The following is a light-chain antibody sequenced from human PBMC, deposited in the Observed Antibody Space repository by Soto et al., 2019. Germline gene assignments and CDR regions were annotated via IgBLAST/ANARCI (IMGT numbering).Light chain of an antibody. CDR1: QDIRNF. J-gene: IGKJ3*01. Sequence: DIQMTQSPTSLSASVGDRVTITCRASQDIRNFVAWYQQKPGKAPKLLIYAASTLQSGVPSRFSGSGSGTDFTLTINSLQPEDVATYSCQKYSSVPVFGPGTKVPIK. V-gene: IGKV1-27*01. CDR2: AAS. CDR3: QKYSSVPV.